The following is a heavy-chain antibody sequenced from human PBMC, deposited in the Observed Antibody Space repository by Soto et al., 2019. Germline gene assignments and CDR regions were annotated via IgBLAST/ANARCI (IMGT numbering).Heavy chain of an antibody. CDR1: GFTFSSYA. J-gene: IGHJ4*02. D-gene: IGHD5-18*01. CDR2: IRGSGGST. V-gene: IGHV3-23*01. CDR3: AKDSYSYGHGYFDY. Sequence: GGSLRLSCAASGFTFSSYAMSWVRQAPGKGLEWVSAIRGSGGSTYYADSVKGRFTISRDNSKNTLYLQMNSLRAEDTAVYYCAKDSYSYGHGYFDYWGQGTLVTVSS.